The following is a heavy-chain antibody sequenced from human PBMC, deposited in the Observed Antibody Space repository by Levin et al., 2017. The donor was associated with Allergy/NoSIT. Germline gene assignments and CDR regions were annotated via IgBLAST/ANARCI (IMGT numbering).Heavy chain of an antibody. J-gene: IGHJ3*02. D-gene: IGHD2-15*01. V-gene: IGHV7-4-1*02. CDR1: GYTFTSYA. CDR3: AREFSGDCSGGSCPPEAAFDI. CDR2: INTNTGNP. Sequence: ASVKVSCKASGYTFTSYAMNWVRQAPGQGLEWMGWINTNTGNPTYAQGFTGRFVFSLDTSVSTAYLQISSLKAEDTAVYYCAREFSGDCSGGSCPPEAAFDIWGQGTMVTVSS.